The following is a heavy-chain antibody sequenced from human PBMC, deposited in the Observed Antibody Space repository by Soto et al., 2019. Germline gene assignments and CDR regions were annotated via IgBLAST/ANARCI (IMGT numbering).Heavy chain of an antibody. CDR2: ITARGGST. Sequence: GGSLRLSCAASGFTFRNYAMNWVRQAPGKGLEWVSIITARGGSTYYADSVKGRFTISRDNSQNKLYLQMNSLRAEDTAVYYCANGGISILGVIIPYWDEGSLVTVSS. D-gene: IGHD3-3*01. CDR3: ANGGISILGVIIPY. CDR1: GFTFRNYA. V-gene: IGHV3-23*01. J-gene: IGHJ4*02.